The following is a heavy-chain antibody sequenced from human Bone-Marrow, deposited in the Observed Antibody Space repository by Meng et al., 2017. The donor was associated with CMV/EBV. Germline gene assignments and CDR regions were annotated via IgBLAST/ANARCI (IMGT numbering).Heavy chain of an antibody. D-gene: IGHD3-3*01. J-gene: IGHJ6*02. CDR3: AKDITIFGVVPYYYYGMGC. V-gene: IGHV3-23*03. CDR2: IYSGGSST. Sequence: GESLKISCAASGFTFSSYAMSWVRQAPGKGLEWVSVIYSGGSSTYYADSVKGRFTISRDNSKNTLYLQMNSLRAEDTAVYYCAKDITIFGVVPYYYYGMGCWGQGTMVTVSS. CDR1: GFTFSSYA.